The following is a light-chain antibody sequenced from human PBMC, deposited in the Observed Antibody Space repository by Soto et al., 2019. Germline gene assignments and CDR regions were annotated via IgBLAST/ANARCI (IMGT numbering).Light chain of an antibody. CDR1: QDISSY. V-gene: IGKV1-27*01. CDR3: QNYKSAPVT. Sequence: DIQIIQSPSSLSASVGDRVTITCRASQDISSYLAWYQQKPGKVPKLLIYIASTLQSGVPSRFSGSGSGTDFSLTISSPQPDDVATYYCQNYKSAPVTFGQGTRL. J-gene: IGKJ5*01. CDR2: IAS.